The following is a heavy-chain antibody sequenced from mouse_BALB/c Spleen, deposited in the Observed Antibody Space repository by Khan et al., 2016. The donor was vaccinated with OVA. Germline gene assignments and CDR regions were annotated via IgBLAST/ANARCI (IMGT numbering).Heavy chain of an antibody. Sequence: EVQLQESGPSLVKPSQTLSLTCSVTGDSITTGYWNWIRKFPGNKLEYMGYIIYTGYTYYNTSLKSRLSITRHTSNNQYYLQLNSVTDEDTATYYYARSTYRYAFVYWGQGTLVTVSA. J-gene: IGHJ3*01. CDR3: ARSTYRYAFVY. CDR1: GDSITTGY. CDR2: IIYTGYT. D-gene: IGHD2-14*01. V-gene: IGHV3-8*02.